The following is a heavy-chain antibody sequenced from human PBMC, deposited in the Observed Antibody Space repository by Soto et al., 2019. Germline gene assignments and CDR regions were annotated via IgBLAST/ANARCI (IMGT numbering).Heavy chain of an antibody. CDR2: IRSKGNNYAT. D-gene: IGHD3-3*01. J-gene: IGHJ6*03. CDR3: SRQASDFWSGKPQYYMDV. CDR1: GFTFSGSA. V-gene: IGHV3-73*01. Sequence: EMQLVESGGCLVQPGGSLKLSCAASGFTFSGSAIHWVRQASGKGLEWVGRIRSKGNNYATAYGASLKGRFTISRDDSKNTAYLQMNSLNTEDTAVYYCSRQASDFWSGKPQYYMDVWGKGTTVTVSS.